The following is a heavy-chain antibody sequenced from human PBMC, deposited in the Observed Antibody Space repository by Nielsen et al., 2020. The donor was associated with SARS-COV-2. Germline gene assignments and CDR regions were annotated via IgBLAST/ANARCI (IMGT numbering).Heavy chain of an antibody. CDR3: TRRVAGGTMDV. CDR1: VFTFSNFA. V-gene: IGHV3-23*01. D-gene: IGHD6-19*01. Sequence: SVPLSCAASVFTFSNFAMNWVRQAPGKGRERVSSIGVSGGGTYYADSLKGRFTVSRDNSKNTLYLQMNSLGADDTAIYYCTRRVAGGTMDVWGQGTTVTVSS. J-gene: IGHJ6*02. CDR2: IGVSGGGT.